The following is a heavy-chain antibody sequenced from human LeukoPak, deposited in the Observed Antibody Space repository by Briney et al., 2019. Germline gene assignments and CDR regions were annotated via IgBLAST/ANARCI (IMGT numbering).Heavy chain of an antibody. V-gene: IGHV4-59*01. CDR1: GGSISSYY. CDR3: ARYYYDSSPNWYFDL. Sequence: PSETLSLTCTVSGGSISSYYWSWIRQPPGKGLEWIGYIYYSGSTNYNPSLKSRVTISVDTSKNQFSLKLSSVTAADTAVYYCARYYYDSSPNWYFDLWGRGTLVTVSS. CDR2: IYYSGST. J-gene: IGHJ2*01. D-gene: IGHD3-22*01.